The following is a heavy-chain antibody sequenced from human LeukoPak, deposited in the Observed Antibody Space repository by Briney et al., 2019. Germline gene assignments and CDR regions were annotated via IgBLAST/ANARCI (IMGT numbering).Heavy chain of an antibody. J-gene: IGHJ3*02. CDR3: ARDREDSSSWYAFDI. D-gene: IGHD6-13*01. CDR1: GFTFSSYG. CDR2: IWYDGSNK. Sequence: GGSLRLSCAASGFTFSSYGMHWVRQAPGKGLEWVAVIWYDGSNKYYADSVKGRFTISRDNSKDTLYLQMNSLRAEDTAVYYCARDREDSSSWYAFDIWGQGTMVTVSS. V-gene: IGHV3-33*01.